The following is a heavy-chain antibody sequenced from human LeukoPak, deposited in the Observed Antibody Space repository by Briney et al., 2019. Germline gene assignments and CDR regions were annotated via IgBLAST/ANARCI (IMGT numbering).Heavy chain of an antibody. CDR3: AKESSIQSQLSNFDY. CDR1: GFTVSSNY. CDR2: IYSGGST. J-gene: IGHJ4*02. Sequence: GGSLRLSCAASGFTVSSNYMSWVRQAPGKGLEWVSVIYSGGSTYYADSVKGRFTISRDNSKNTLYLQMNSLRAEDTAVYYCAKESSIQSQLSNFDYWGQGTLVTVSS. V-gene: IGHV3-53*01. D-gene: IGHD2-2*01.